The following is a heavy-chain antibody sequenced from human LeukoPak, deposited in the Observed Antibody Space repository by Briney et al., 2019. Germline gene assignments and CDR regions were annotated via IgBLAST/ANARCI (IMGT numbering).Heavy chain of an antibody. CDR1: GFSFSTYA. CDR3: AKGSIDWYYFDY. Sequence: GGSLRLSCAASGFSFSTYAMHWVRQAPGKGLEWVAVISSDGSHKYWADSVKGRFTISRDNSKNTVYLQMNSLRAEDTAVYYCAKGSIDWYYFDYWGQGTLVTVSS. D-gene: IGHD3-9*01. V-gene: IGHV3-30*18. J-gene: IGHJ4*02. CDR2: ISSDGSHK.